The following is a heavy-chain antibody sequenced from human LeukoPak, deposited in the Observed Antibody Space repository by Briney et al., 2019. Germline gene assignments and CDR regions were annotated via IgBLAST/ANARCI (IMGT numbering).Heavy chain of an antibody. Sequence: SETLSLTCGVYGGSFSGYYWSWIRQPPGKGLEWIGEINHSGSTNYNPSLKSRVTISVDTSKNQFSLKLSSVTAADTAVYYCARSAGIAAAGRPLNWFDPWGQGTLVTVSS. CDR3: ARSAGIAAAGRPLNWFDP. CDR1: GGSFSGYY. CDR2: INHSGST. J-gene: IGHJ5*02. D-gene: IGHD6-13*01. V-gene: IGHV4-34*01.